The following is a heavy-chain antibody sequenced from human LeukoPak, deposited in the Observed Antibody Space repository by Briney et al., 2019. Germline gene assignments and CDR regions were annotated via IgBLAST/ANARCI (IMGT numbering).Heavy chain of an antibody. J-gene: IGHJ6*02. CDR2: INAGNGIT. V-gene: IGHV1-3*01. Sequence: ASVKVSCKASGYTFTSYAMHWVRQAPGQRLEWMGWINAGNGITKYSQKFQGRVTITRDTSASTAYMELSSLRSEDTAVYYCARAFNYYDSSGFRPYYYYGMDVWGQGTTVTVSS. D-gene: IGHD3-22*01. CDR1: GYTFTSYA. CDR3: ARAFNYYDSSGFRPYYYYGMDV.